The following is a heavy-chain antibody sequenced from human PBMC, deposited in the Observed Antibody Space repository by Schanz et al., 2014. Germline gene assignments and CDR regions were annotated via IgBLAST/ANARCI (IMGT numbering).Heavy chain of an antibody. Sequence: QLRLVQSGAEVKKPGASVKVSCKASGYTFTTYAISWVRQAPGQGLEWMGWINPNSGETNYEQKFKGRVTLTSDTSISTAFMELSGLTSDDTATYFCARARYTGYDCSGYWGQGTLVTVSS. CDR1: GYTFTTYA. D-gene: IGHD5-12*01. CDR3: ARARYTGYDCSGY. CDR2: INPNSGET. J-gene: IGHJ4*02. V-gene: IGHV1-2*02.